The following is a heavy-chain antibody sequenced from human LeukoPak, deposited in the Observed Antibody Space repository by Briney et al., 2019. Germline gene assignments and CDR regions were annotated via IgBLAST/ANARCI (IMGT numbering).Heavy chain of an antibody. Sequence: SETLSLTCAVYGGSFSGYYWSWIRQPPGKGLEWIGEINHSGSTNYNPSLKSRVTISVDTSKNQFSLKLSSVTAADTAVYYCARHVIAGVAAAGTFDYWGQGTMVTVSS. CDR3: ARHVIAGVAAAGTFDY. CDR2: INHSGST. J-gene: IGHJ3*01. D-gene: IGHD6-13*01. CDR1: GGSFSGYY. V-gene: IGHV4-34*01.